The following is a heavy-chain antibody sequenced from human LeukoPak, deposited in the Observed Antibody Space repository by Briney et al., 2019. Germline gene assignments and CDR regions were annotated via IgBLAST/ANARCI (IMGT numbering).Heavy chain of an antibody. CDR1: GYTFTSYY. CDR3: ASGDRVRGVIKSLVYYYYYYMDV. D-gene: IGHD3-10*01. J-gene: IGHJ6*03. Sequence: ASVKVSCKASGYTFTSYYMHWVRQAPGQGLEWMGIINPSGGSTSYAQKFQGRVTMTRDMSTSTVYMELSSLRSEDTAVYYCASGDRVRGVIKSLVYYYYYYMDVWGKGTTVTVSS. CDR2: INPSGGST. V-gene: IGHV1-46*01.